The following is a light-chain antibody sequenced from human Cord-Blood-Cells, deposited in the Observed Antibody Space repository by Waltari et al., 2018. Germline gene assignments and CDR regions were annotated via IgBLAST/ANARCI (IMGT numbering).Light chain of an antibody. CDR1: SSDVGGYNY. J-gene: IGLJ1*01. V-gene: IGLV2-11*01. Sequence: QSALTQPRSVSGSPGQSVTISCTGTSSDVGGYNYVSWYQQPPGKAPKLMIYDVSKRPSGVPDRFSGSKSGNTASLTISGLQAEDEADYYCCSYAGSYHVFGTGTKVTVL. CDR3: CSYAGSYHV. CDR2: DVS.